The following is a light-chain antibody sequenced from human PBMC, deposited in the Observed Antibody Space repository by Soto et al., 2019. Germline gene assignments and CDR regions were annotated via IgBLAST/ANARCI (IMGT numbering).Light chain of an antibody. CDR1: QSVSSIY. V-gene: IGKV3-20*01. CDR2: DAS. CDR3: QQYASSPLT. J-gene: IGKJ4*01. Sequence: EIELTQSPGTLSLSPGERATLSCRASQSVSSIYLALYQQKPGQAPSLLIYDASSRATGIPDRFSGSGSGTDFTLTISRLQPEDFAVYYCQQYASSPLTFGGGTKVDIK.